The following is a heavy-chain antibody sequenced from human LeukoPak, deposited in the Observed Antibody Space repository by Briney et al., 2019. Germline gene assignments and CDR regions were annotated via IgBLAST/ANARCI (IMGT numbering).Heavy chain of an antibody. CDR3: ARDRTRGWPYCSSTSCSESDY. CDR2: ISSSSSYI. CDR1: GFTFSSYS. J-gene: IGHJ4*02. V-gene: IGHV3-21*01. Sequence: GGSLRLSCAASGFTFSSYSMNWVRQAPGKGLDWVSSISSSSSYIYYADSVKGRFTISRDNAKNSLYLQMSSLRAEDTAVYYCARDRTRGWPYCSSTSCSESDYWGQGTLVTVSS. D-gene: IGHD2-2*01.